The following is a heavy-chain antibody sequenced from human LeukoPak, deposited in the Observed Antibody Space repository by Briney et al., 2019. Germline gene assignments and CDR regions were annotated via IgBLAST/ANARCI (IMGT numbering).Heavy chain of an antibody. V-gene: IGHV3-23*01. Sequence: WVSAISGSGVSTYYADSVKGRFTISRDNSKNTLYLQMNSLRAEDTAVYYCASYDILTGFDYWGQGTLVTVSS. CDR2: ISGSGVST. J-gene: IGHJ4*02. D-gene: IGHD3-9*01. CDR3: ASYDILTGFDY.